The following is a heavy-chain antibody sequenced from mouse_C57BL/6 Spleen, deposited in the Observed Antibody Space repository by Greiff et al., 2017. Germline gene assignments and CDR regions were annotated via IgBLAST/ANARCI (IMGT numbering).Heavy chain of an antibody. CDR3: ARDRWEGYFDV. V-gene: IGHV5-4*01. J-gene: IGHJ1*03. Sequence: DVKLVESGGGLVKPGGSLKLSCAASGFTFSSYAMSWVRQTPEKRLEWVATISDGGSYTYYPDNVKGRFTISRDNDKNNLYLQMSHLKSEDTAMYYCARDRWEGYFDVWGTGTTVTVSS. CDR2: ISDGGSYT. D-gene: IGHD4-1*01. CDR1: GFTFSSYA.